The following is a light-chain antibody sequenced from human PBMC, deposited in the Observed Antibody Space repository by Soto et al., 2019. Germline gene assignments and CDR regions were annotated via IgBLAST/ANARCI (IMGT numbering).Light chain of an antibody. V-gene: IGKV1-5*03. J-gene: IGKJ1*01. CDR1: QTIGSL. CDR2: KAS. Sequence: DVQTTQSPSTLSASVGDRVTITCRASQTIGSLLAWYQQKPGKAPNLLIYKASSLESGVPSRFSGSGFGTEFTLTITGLQPDDFATYYCQHYNSWAFGQGTKVEI. CDR3: QHYNSWA.